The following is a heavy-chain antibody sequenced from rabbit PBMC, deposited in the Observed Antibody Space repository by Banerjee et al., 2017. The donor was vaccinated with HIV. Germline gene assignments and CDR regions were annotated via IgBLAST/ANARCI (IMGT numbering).Heavy chain of an antibody. D-gene: IGHD2-1*01. J-gene: IGHJ4*01. Sequence: QEQLEESGGGLVKPEGSLTLTCKASGFDLSSNAMCWVRQAPGKGPEWIACIYTSSGSTWYASWAKGRFTISKSTSLNTVDLKLTSLTAADTATYFCARATRTMLINLWGPGTLVTVS. CDR3: ARATRTMLINL. CDR1: GFDLSSNA. CDR2: IYTSSGST. V-gene: IGHV1S47*01.